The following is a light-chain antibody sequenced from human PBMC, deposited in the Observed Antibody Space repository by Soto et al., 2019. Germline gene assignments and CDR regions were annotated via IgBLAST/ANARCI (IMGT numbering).Light chain of an antibody. Sequence: TQCTCAVSLSQGESATLSCRASQCLXSSYLAWYQQKPGQAPRLPXAGASSRASGSPARFSGSGSGTEFTLTISSLQSDDSERYYCQQYNKGPRTFGQGTKVDIK. V-gene: IGKV3D-15*01. J-gene: IGKJ1*01. CDR3: QQYNKGPRT. CDR2: GAS. CDR1: QCLXSSY.